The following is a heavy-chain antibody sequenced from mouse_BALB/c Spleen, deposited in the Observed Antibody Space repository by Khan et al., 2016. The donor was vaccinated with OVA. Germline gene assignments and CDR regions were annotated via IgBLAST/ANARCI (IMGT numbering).Heavy chain of an antibody. CDR2: IDPATNNI. CDR3: ASAEIHYYGSYAMDN. J-gene: IGHJ4*01. CDR1: GFNIKDTY. Sequence: VQLQQPGADLVKPGASVELSCTASGFNIKDTYIHWVKQGPEQGLEWIGRIDPATNNIKYDPKFQGKATIKAYTSPITASLHLTTLTYEDTALSYCASAEIHYYGSYAMDNRGQGTSVTVSS. V-gene: IGHV14-3*02. D-gene: IGHD1-2*01.